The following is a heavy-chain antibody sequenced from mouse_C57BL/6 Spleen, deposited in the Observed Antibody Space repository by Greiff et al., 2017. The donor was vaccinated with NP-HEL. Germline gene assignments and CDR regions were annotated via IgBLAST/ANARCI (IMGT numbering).Heavy chain of an antibody. CDR2: ISSGSSTI. D-gene: IGHD1-1*01. CDR1: GFTFSDYG. Sequence: EVKLVESGGGLVKPGGSLNLSCAASGFTFSDYGMHWVRQAPEKGLEWVAYISSGSSTISSADTVKGRFTISRDHAKNTLFLQMTSRRSEDTAMYYCARRYGSSYAYYYAMDYWGQGTSVTVSS. V-gene: IGHV5-17*01. CDR3: ARRYGSSYAYYYAMDY. J-gene: IGHJ4*01.